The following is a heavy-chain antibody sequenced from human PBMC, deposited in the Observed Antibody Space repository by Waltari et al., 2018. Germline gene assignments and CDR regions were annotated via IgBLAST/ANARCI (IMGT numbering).Heavy chain of an antibody. V-gene: IGHV4-34*01. CDR1: GGSFSGYY. J-gene: IGHJ4*02. Sequence: QVQLQQWGAGLLKPSETLSLTCAVYGGSFSGYYWSWIRQPPGKGLEWIGEINHSGSTNYNPSLKSRVTISVDTSKNQFSLKLSSVTAADTAVYYCARKGGYYYDSSGYPYWGQGTLVTVSS. CDR3: ARKGGYYYDSSGYPY. D-gene: IGHD3-22*01. CDR2: INHSGST.